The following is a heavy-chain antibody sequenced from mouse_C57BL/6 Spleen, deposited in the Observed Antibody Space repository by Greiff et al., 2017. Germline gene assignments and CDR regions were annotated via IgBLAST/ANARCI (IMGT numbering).Heavy chain of an antibody. V-gene: IGHV1-7*01. CDR2: INPSSGYT. CDR3: ASYDYVSHLDC. J-gene: IGHJ2*01. CDR1: GYTFTSYW. D-gene: IGHD2-4*01. Sequence: QVQLQQSGAELAKPGASVKLSCKASGYTFTSYWMHWVKQRPGQGLEWIGYINPSSGYTKYNQKFKDKATLTADKSSSTAYMQLRSLTYEDSAVYYCASYDYVSHLDCWGKGTTLTVSS.